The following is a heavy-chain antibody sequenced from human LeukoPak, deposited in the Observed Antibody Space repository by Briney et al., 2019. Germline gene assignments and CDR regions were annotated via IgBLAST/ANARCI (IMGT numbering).Heavy chain of an antibody. Sequence: ASVKVSCKASGYTFTSYGISWVRQAPGQGLEWMGWISAYNGNTNYAQKLQGRVTMTTDTSTSTAYMELRSLRSDDTAVYYCARLPVSYGDYGCADYWGQGTLVTVSS. CDR3: ARLPVSYGDYGCADY. CDR2: ISAYNGNT. J-gene: IGHJ4*02. CDR1: GYTFTSYG. D-gene: IGHD4-17*01. V-gene: IGHV1-18*01.